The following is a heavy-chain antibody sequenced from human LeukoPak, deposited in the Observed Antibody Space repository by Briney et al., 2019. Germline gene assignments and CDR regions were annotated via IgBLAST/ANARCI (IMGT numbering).Heavy chain of an antibody. V-gene: IGHV4-4*07. D-gene: IGHD3-22*01. Sequence: SETLSPTCTVSGGSISSYYWSWIRQPAGKGLEWIGRIYTSGSTNYNPSLKSRVTMSVDTSKNQFSLKLSSVTAADTAVYYCARDNYDSSGYYYAYAFDIWGQGTMVTVSS. CDR2: IYTSGST. J-gene: IGHJ3*02. CDR3: ARDNYDSSGYYYAYAFDI. CDR1: GGSISSYY.